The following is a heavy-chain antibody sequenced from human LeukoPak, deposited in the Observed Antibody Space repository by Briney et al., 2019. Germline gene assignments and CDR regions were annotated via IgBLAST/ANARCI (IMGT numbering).Heavy chain of an antibody. CDR1: GGSISSGDYY. J-gene: IGHJ6*02. CDR2: IYYSRST. Sequence: SETLSLTCTVSGGSISSGDYYWSWIRQPPGKGLEWIGYIYYSRSTYYNPSLKSRVTISVDTSKNQFSLKLSSVTAADTAVYYCAREVGRGYCSGGSCYDYHGMDVWGQGTTVTVSS. V-gene: IGHV4-30-4*01. D-gene: IGHD2-15*01. CDR3: AREVGRGYCSGGSCYDYHGMDV.